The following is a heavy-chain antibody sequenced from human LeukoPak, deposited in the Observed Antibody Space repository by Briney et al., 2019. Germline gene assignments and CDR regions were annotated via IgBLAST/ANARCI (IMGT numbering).Heavy chain of an antibody. CDR3: ARGTMVRGVILNYYYYGMDV. CDR2: IYYSGST. Sequence: SETLSLTCTVSGGSIGSYYWSWIRQPPGKGLEWIGYIYYSGSTNYNPSLKSRVTISVDTSKNQFSLKLSSVTAADTAVYYCARGTMVRGVILNYYYYGMDVWGKGTTVTVSS. CDR1: GGSIGSYY. V-gene: IGHV4-59*01. J-gene: IGHJ6*04. D-gene: IGHD3-10*01.